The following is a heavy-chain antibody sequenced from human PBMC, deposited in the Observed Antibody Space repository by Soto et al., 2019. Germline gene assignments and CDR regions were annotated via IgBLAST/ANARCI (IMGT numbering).Heavy chain of an antibody. D-gene: IGHD2-2*03. J-gene: IGHJ6*02. Sequence: SETLSLTCSVSGGSITSTIDYWGWIRQSPGKGLEWIGNIYYDGSTFYNPSLKSRVTISVDTSKRQFSLRVSSVTAADTAVYYCARVTGYCSSNSCYHTYYYYGMDVWGQGTTVTVSS. CDR1: GGSITSTIDY. V-gene: IGHV4-39*01. CDR3: ARVTGYCSSNSCYHTYYYYGMDV. CDR2: IYYDGST.